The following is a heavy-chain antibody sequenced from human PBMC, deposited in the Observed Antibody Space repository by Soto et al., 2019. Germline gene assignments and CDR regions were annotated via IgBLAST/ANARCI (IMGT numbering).Heavy chain of an antibody. CDR3: ARGASGRYYRDV. D-gene: IGHD3-10*01. CDR1: GFTFSNYW. CDR2: IKGDGSIT. Sequence: DEQVVESGGGLVQPGGSLRLSCTASGFTFSNYWIHWVRQASGKGLVWVSRIKGDGSITNYADSVRGRFSISRDNAKNTVYLQMDSLRADDTAVYYCARGASGRYYRDVWGKGTTVTVS. J-gene: IGHJ6*03. V-gene: IGHV3-74*01.